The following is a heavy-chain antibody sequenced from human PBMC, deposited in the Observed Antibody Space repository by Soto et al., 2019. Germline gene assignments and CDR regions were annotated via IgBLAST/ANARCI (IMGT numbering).Heavy chain of an antibody. Sequence: QVQLVESGGGVVQPGRSLRLSCAASGFTFNSYGMHWVRQAPGKGLEWVTVISYDGSNKYYEDSVKGRFTISRDNSKNTRYLQMNSLRAEHTAVYYCAKGGPYGDYLSDYFDYWGQGTLVTVSS. D-gene: IGHD4-17*01. J-gene: IGHJ4*02. CDR2: ISYDGSNK. CDR3: AKGGPYGDYLSDYFDY. CDR1: GFTFNSYG. V-gene: IGHV3-30*18.